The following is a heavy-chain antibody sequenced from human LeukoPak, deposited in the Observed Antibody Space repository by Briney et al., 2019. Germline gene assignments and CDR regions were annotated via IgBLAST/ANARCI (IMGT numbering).Heavy chain of an antibody. V-gene: IGHV4-38-2*01. Sequence: PSETLSLTCAVSGYSISSGYYWGWIRQPPGKGLEWIGSIYHSGSTNYSPSLKSRVTISVDTSKNQFSLNLSSVTAADTAVYYCARRGLGRPDYWGQGTLVTVSS. CDR1: GYSISSGYY. D-gene: IGHD3-10*01. J-gene: IGHJ4*02. CDR2: IYHSGST. CDR3: ARRGLGRPDY.